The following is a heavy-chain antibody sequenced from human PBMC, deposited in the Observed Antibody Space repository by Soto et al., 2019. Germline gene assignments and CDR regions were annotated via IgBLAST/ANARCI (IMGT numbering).Heavy chain of an antibody. V-gene: IGHV4-39*01. Sequence: SXTLSLTCSVSGDSINSDKYYWGWIRQPPGKGLKWIGSIYFRGNTYYNPSLQTRVTISLDKSKSQFSLKLNSVTAADSAVYFCARLEGLATISYYFDFWGQGALVTVSS. CDR2: IYFRGNT. D-gene: IGHD3-9*01. CDR1: GDSINSDKYY. CDR3: ARLEGLATISYYFDF. J-gene: IGHJ4*02.